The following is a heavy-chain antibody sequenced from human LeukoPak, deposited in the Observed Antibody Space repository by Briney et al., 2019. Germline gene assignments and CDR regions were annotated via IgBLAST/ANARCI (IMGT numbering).Heavy chain of an antibody. CDR3: ARLCITMIVVGFDY. J-gene: IGHJ4*02. CDR1: GGSISSGDYY. V-gene: IGHV4-39*01. CDR2: IYYSGST. D-gene: IGHD3-22*01. Sequence: PSQTLSLTCTVSGGSISSGDYYWGWIRQPPGKGLEWIGSIYYSGSTYYNPSLKSRVTISVDTSKNQFSLKLSSVTAADTAVYYCARLCITMIVVGFDYWGQGTLVTVSS.